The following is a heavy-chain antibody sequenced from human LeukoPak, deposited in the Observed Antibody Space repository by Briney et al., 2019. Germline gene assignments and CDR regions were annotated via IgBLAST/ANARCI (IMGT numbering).Heavy chain of an antibody. Sequence: ESGPTLVNPIETLTLTCTVSGFSLSNARMGVSWIRQPPGKALEWLAHIFSNDEKSYSTSLKSRLTISKDTSKSQVVLTMTNMDPVDTATYYCARIGYDSSGYSPPYFDYWGQGTLVTVSS. CDR1: GFSLSNARMG. CDR3: ARIGYDSSGYSPPYFDY. CDR2: IFSNDEK. V-gene: IGHV2-26*01. J-gene: IGHJ4*02. D-gene: IGHD3-22*01.